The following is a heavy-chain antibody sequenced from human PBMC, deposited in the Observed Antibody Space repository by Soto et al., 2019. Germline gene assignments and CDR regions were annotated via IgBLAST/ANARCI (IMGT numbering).Heavy chain of an antibody. CDR3: AKEFIVGPAQYFLH. V-gene: IGHV3-7*01. D-gene: IGHD1-26*01. Sequence: PGGTLRLSCAASGFTVSSSRMSWVRQAPGKGLKWVANIKSDGSEKYYVDSVKGRFTISRDNAKNSLYLQMNSLRAEDTAVYYCAKEFIVGPAQYFLHWGQATLVT. CDR1: GFTVSSSR. CDR2: IKSDGSEK. J-gene: IGHJ1*01.